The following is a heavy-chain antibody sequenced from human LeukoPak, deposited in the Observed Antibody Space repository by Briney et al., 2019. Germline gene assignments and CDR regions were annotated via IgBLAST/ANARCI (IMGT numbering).Heavy chain of an antibody. Sequence: GRSLRLSCAASEFTFDDYAMHWVRQAPGKGLEWVSGISWNSGSIGYADSVKGRFTISRDNAKNSLYLQMNSLRAEDTALYYCAKDLTRTIEYYFDYWGQGTLVTVSS. D-gene: IGHD2-2*01. V-gene: IGHV3-9*01. CDR3: AKDLTRTIEYYFDY. CDR2: ISWNSGSI. J-gene: IGHJ4*02. CDR1: EFTFDDYA.